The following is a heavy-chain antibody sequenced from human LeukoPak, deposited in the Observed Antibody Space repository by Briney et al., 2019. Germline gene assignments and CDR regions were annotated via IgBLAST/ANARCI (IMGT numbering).Heavy chain of an antibody. CDR1: GFTFSDYY. D-gene: IGHD3-22*01. Sequence: GGSLRLSCAASGFTFSDYYMSWIRQAPGKGLEWVSYISSSGSTIYYADSVKGRFTISRDNAKNSLYLQMDSLRAEDTAVYYCARGGITMIVVAPGQNDYWGQGTLVTVSS. CDR2: ISSSGSTI. J-gene: IGHJ4*02. CDR3: ARGGITMIVVAPGQNDY. V-gene: IGHV3-11*01.